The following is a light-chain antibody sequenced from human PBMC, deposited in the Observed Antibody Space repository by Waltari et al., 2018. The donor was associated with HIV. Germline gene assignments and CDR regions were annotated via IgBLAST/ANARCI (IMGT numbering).Light chain of an antibody. CDR2: KNS. J-gene: IGLJ2*01. CDR1: LLGKKY. Sequence: SFELTQPSSVSVSPGQTARITCSGDLLGKKYARWFQQQPGQAPFLVIYKNSERPSGLPGRFSGSNSRTTVTFTISGAQVEDEADYYCYSAADNNISFFGGGTKLTVL. CDR3: YSAADNNISF. V-gene: IGLV3-27*01.